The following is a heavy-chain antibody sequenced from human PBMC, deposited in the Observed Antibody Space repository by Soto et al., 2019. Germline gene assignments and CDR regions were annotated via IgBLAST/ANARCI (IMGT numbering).Heavy chain of an antibody. J-gene: IGHJ4*02. D-gene: IGHD3-10*01. V-gene: IGHV4-39*01. CDR1: GVSISSGAHY. CDR3: ARPEHYYDFAY. CDR2: IYYAGST. Sequence: PSVLLSLTCIVSGVSISSGAHYWSWNRQPPGKGLEWIGTIYYAGSTYYNPSLSSRLTISIDTSKNQFSLRLSSMTAADTSVYYYARPEHYYDFAYRGQGALVTVSS.